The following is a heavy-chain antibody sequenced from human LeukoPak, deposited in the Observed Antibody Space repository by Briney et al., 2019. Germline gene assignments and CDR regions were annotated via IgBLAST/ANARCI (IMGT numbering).Heavy chain of an antibody. Sequence: GGSLRLSCAASGFTFSSYAMHWVRQAPGKGLEFFSGISSDGDRTYYVSSVRGRFIISRGNSKDTLDLQMGSLRGDDMAVYYCARGGRSGSHDKFDYWGQGTLVTVSS. J-gene: IGHJ4*02. D-gene: IGHD1-26*01. CDR1: GFTFSSYA. CDR2: ISSDGDRT. V-gene: IGHV3-64*01. CDR3: ARGGRSGSHDKFDY.